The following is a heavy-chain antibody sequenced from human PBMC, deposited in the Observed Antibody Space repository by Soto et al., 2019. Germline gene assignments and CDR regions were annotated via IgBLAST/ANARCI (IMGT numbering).Heavy chain of an antibody. CDR2: IYYSGGT. CDR1: GGSISSGGSY. D-gene: IGHD1-26*01. V-gene: IGHV4-31*03. J-gene: IGHJ4*02. CDR3: AGIYSGSPGGTLRY. Sequence: QVQLQESGPGLVKPSQTLSLTCTVSGGSISSGGSYWSRIRQHPGKGLEWIGYIYYSGGTYYNPNLKTRVTISVDTAKNQFSLKLSSGTAADTAVYYWAGIYSGSPGGTLRYWGQGTLVTVSS.